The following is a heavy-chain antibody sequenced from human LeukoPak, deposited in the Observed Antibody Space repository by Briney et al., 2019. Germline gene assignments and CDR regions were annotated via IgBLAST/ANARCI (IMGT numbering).Heavy chain of an antibody. D-gene: IGHD6-13*01. Sequence: RGESLKISCKGSGYRFTSYWIGWVRQMPGKGLEWMGIIYPGDSDTRYSPSFQGQVTISADKSISTAYLQWSSLKASDTAMYYCARSTAAAGSSFVDWGQGTLVTVSS. V-gene: IGHV5-51*01. CDR2: IYPGDSDT. CDR3: ARSTAAAGSSFVD. J-gene: IGHJ4*02. CDR1: GYRFTSYW.